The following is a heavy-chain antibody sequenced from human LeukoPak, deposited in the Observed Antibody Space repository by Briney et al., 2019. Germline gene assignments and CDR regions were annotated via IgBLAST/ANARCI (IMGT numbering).Heavy chain of an antibody. CDR1: GGPISTLY. J-gene: IGHJ3*02. CDR3: AGTKQWLAFDI. D-gene: IGHD6-19*01. CDR2: IYNSGTT. Sequence: SETLSLTCTVSGGPISTLYWSWIRQSPGNGLEYIGYIYNSGTTNYNPSLKSRVTISVDTSKNQLSLKLTSATAADTAVYYCAGTKQWLAFDIWGQGTMVTVSS. V-gene: IGHV4-59*01.